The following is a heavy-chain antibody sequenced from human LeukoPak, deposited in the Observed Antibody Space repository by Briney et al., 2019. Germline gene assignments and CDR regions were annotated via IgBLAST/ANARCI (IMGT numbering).Heavy chain of an antibody. CDR2: VSHTGRT. CDR1: GESFSDYY. J-gene: IGHJ4*02. Sequence: SETLSLACAVYGESFSDYYWRWIRQPQGKGLEWVGEVSHTGRTSYSPSLKSRVNISVHTSKNQFSLKLTSVTAADAAIYYCARGSTGPRLADWGQGTLVTVSS. D-gene: IGHD1-14*01. V-gene: IGHV4-34*01. CDR3: ARGSTGPRLAD.